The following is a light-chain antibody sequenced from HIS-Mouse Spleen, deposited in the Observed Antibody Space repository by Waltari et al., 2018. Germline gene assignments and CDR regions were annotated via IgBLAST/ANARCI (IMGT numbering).Light chain of an antibody. CDR2: DFR. CDR1: SSDVGGYNY. CDR3: CSYAGSYTGV. V-gene: IGLV2-11*01. J-gene: IGLJ1*01. Sequence: QSALTQPRSVSGSPGQSVTISCTGTSSDVGGYNYVSWYQQHPGKAPKLLIYDFRKRPSGVPDRFSGSKSGNTASLTISGLQAEDEADDYCCSYAGSYTGVFGTGTKVTVL.